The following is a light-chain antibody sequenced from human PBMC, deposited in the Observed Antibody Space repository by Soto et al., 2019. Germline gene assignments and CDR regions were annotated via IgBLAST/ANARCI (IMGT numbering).Light chain of an antibody. CDR3: SLYTSSSTGV. J-gene: IGLJ3*02. V-gene: IGLV2-18*01. Sequence: QSVLTQPPSVSGSPGQSVTISCTVTSSDVGDYEHVSWYQQAPGTAPKLIIFDVTNRPSGVPDRFSGSKSGNTPSLTIFGLQAEDEADYYCSLYTSSSTGVFGGGTQLTVL. CDR2: DVT. CDR1: SSDVGDYEH.